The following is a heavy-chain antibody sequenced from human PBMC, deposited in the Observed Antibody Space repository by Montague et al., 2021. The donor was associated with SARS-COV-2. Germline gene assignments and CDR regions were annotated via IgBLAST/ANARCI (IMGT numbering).Heavy chain of an antibody. J-gene: IGHJ2*01. CDR2: IYWDDDK. CDR3: AHKTGLRYFDWLFQTNPTGGYFDL. CDR1: GFSLSTSGVG. V-gene: IGHV2-5*02. D-gene: IGHD3-9*01. Sequence: PALVKPTQTLTLACTFSGFSLSTSGVGVGWIRQPPGKALEWLALIYWDDDKRYSRSLKSRLTITKDTSTNQAVLTMTNMDPVDTATYYCAHKTGLRYFDWLFQTNPTGGYFDLGGRGTLVTGSS.